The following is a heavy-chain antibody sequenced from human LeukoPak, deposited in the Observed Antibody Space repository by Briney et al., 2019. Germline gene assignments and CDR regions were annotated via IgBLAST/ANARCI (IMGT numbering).Heavy chain of an antibody. CDR3: ARDHDYSNYGEYFDY. CDR1: GFTFSSYS. CDR2: ISSSSSYI. D-gene: IGHD4-11*01. V-gene: IGHV3-21*01. Sequence: GSLRLSCAASGFTFSSYSMNWVRQAPGKGLEWVSSISSSSSYIYYADSVKGRFTISRDNAKNSLYLQMNSLRAKDTAVYYCARDHDYSNYGEYFDYWGQGTLVTVSS. J-gene: IGHJ4*02.